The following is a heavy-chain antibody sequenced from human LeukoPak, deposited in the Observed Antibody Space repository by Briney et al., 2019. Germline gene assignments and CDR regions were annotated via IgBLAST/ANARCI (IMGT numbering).Heavy chain of an antibody. CDR1: GFTFSSYA. CDR3: AKEFTIFGGPGYFDS. J-gene: IGHJ4*01. Sequence: GGSLRLSCAASGFTFSSYAMSWVRQAPGKGLEWVSAISGSGGSTYYADSVKGRFTISRDNSKNTLYLHMNSLRPEDTAVYYCAKEFTIFGGPGYFDSWGQGTLVTASS. V-gene: IGHV3-23*01. D-gene: IGHD3-3*01. CDR2: ISGSGGST.